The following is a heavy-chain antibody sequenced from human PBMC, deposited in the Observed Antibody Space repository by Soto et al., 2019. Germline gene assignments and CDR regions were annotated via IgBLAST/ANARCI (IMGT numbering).Heavy chain of an antibody. V-gene: IGHV3-30*18. CDR2: ISYDGTDK. CDR3: VKERYAQLWLEDYGMDV. CDR1: GFTFSSYG. J-gene: IGHJ6*02. Sequence: ESGGGVVQPGRSLGLSCAASGFTFSSYGIHWVRQAPGKGLEWVALISYDGTDKDYADSVKSRFTISRDNSKNTLYLQMSSLGPEDTAVYYCVKERYAQLWLEDYGMDVWGQGTTVTV. D-gene: IGHD5-18*01.